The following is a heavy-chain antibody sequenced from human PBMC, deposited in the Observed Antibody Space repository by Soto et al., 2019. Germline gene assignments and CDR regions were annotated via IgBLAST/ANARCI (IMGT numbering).Heavy chain of an antibody. Sequence: EVQLLESGGGLVQPGGSLRLSCAASGFTFSRYAMSWVRQAPGKGLEWVSAIRGSGGSTYYADSVKGRFTISRDNSKNTLYLQMNSLRAEDTAVYYCAKPLSGSYFVLGYWGQGTLVTVSS. CDR2: IRGSGGST. J-gene: IGHJ4*02. CDR1: GFTFSRYA. V-gene: IGHV3-23*01. CDR3: AKPLSGSYFVLGY. D-gene: IGHD1-26*01.